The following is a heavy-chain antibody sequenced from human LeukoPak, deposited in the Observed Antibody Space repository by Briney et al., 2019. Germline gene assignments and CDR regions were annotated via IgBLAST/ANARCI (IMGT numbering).Heavy chain of an antibody. CDR3: ARVGIDSSGYYATRTFDY. D-gene: IGHD3-22*01. Sequence: SETLSLTCTVSGGSISSGGYYWSWIRQHPGKGLEWIGYIYYSGSTYYNPSLKSRVTISVDTSKNQFSLKLSSVTAADTAVYYCARVGIDSSGYYATRTFDYWGQGTLVTVSS. V-gene: IGHV4-31*03. CDR1: GGSISSGGYY. CDR2: IYYSGST. J-gene: IGHJ4*02.